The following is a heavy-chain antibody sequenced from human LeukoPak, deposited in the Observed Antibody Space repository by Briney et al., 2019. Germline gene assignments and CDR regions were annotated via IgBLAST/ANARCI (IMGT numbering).Heavy chain of an antibody. D-gene: IGHD5-18*01. J-gene: IGHJ4*02. Sequence: PSETLSLTCTVSGGSISSSSYYWGWIRQPPGKGLEWIGSVHYSGSSYYNPSLKSRVTMSVDTSKNQFSLKLSSVTAADTAVYYCARRGYSYGDFDYWGQGTLVTVSS. V-gene: IGHV4-39*01. CDR1: GGSISSSSYY. CDR3: ARRGYSYGDFDY. CDR2: VHYSGSS.